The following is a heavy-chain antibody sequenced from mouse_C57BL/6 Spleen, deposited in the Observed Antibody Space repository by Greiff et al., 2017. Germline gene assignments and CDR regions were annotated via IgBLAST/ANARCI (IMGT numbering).Heavy chain of an antibody. D-gene: IGHD1-2*01. J-gene: IGHJ1*03. Sequence: DVQLQESGPGLVKPSQSLSLTCSVTGYSITSGYYWNWIRQFPGNKLEWMGYISYDGSNNYNPSLKNRISITRDTSKNQFFLKLNSVTTEDTATYYCAREDTARDFDVWGTGTTVTVSS. CDR2: ISYDGSN. CDR3: AREDTARDFDV. CDR1: GYSITSGYY. V-gene: IGHV3-6*01.